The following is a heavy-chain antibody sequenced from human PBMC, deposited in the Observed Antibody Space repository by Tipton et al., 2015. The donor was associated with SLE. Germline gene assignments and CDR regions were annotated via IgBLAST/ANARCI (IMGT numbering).Heavy chain of an antibody. J-gene: IGHJ5*02. CDR2: ISYDGSND. V-gene: IGHV3-30-3*01. CDR3: VGSLAVTNWFDP. Sequence: SLRLSCVGSGFTFSHYAIHWVRQAPGKGLEWVALISYDGSNDYYAESLKGRFTVSRDNSENKAYLQMDSLRADDTAVYFCVGSLAVTNWFDPWGQGTLVTVSS. D-gene: IGHD4-17*01. CDR1: GFTFSHYA.